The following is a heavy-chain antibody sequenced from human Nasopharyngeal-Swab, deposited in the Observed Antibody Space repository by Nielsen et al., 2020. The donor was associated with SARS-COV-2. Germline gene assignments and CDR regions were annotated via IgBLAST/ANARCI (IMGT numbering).Heavy chain of an antibody. V-gene: IGHV3-48*03. D-gene: IGHD3-22*01. J-gene: IGHJ4*02. Sequence: GESLKISCAASGFTFDDYAMNWVRQAPGKGLEWVSYISSDGRTIYYADSVKGRFTMSRDNAKNSLYLQMNGLRAEDTAVYYCARDAYDRRLGIWGQGTLVTVSS. CDR2: ISSDGRTI. CDR3: ARDAYDRRLGI. CDR1: GFTFDDYA.